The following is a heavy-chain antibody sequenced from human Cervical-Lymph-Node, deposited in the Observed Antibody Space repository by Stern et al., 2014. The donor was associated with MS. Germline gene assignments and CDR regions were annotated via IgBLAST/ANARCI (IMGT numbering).Heavy chain of an antibody. CDR1: GGSISSGGYY. CDR3: ARMSGAGDNPNWYFDL. Sequence: QLQLQESGPGLVKPSQTLSLTCTVSGGSISSGGYYWSWIRQHPGKGLEWIGYIYYSGSTYYNPSLKSLVTISVDTSKNQFSLKLSSVTAADTAVYYCARMSGAGDNPNWYFDLWGRGTLVTVSS. D-gene: IGHD2-21*02. CDR2: IYYSGST. J-gene: IGHJ2*01. V-gene: IGHV4-31*01.